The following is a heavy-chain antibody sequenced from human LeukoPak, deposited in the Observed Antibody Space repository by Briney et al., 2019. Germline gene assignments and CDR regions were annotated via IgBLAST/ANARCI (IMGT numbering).Heavy chain of an antibody. V-gene: IGHV3-74*01. CDR3: VRDLWNYYDSSGYYYEDY. CDR2: INSDGSIT. CDR1: GFSFSSHW. J-gene: IGHJ4*02. Sequence: GGSLRLSCAASGFSFSSHWMHWVRQAPGKGLVWVSRINSDGSITSSADSVKGRFTISRDNAKNTLFLQMNSLRAEDTAVYYCVRDLWNYYDSSGYYYEDYWGQGTLVTVSS. D-gene: IGHD3-22*01.